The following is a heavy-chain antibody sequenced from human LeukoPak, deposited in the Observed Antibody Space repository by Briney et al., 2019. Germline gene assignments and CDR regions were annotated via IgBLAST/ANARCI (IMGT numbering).Heavy chain of an antibody. D-gene: IGHD6-13*01. Sequence: SVKVSCKASGYTFTSYAISWVRQAPGQGLEWMGRIIPILGIANYAQKFQGRVTITADKSTSTAYMELSSLRSEDTAVYYCARGWEQLDWFDPWGQGTLVTVSS. CDR2: IIPILGIA. CDR3: ARGWEQLDWFDP. J-gene: IGHJ5*02. V-gene: IGHV1-69*04. CDR1: GYTFTSYA.